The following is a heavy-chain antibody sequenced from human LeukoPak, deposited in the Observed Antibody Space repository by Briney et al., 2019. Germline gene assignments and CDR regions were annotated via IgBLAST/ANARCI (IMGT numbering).Heavy chain of an antibody. CDR3: ARDFLYCSGGSCYRHFDY. J-gene: IGHJ4*02. Sequence: GASVKVSCKASGYTFTSYAMHWVRQAPGQRLEWMGWINAGNGNTKYSQKFQGRDTITRDTSASTAYMELSSLRFEDTAVYYCARDFLYCSGGSCYRHFDYWGQGTLVTVSS. CDR2: INAGNGNT. V-gene: IGHV1-3*01. CDR1: GYTFTSYA. D-gene: IGHD2-15*01.